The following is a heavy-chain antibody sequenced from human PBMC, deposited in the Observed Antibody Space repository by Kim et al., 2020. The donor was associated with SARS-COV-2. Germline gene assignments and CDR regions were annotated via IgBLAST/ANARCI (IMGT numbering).Heavy chain of an antibody. D-gene: IGHD1-26*01. CDR3: TGDLVGPTGMAY. V-gene: IGHV3-72*01. CDR1: GFAFSDNY. J-gene: IGHJ4*02. CDR2: SSNKPRGYTP. Sequence: GGSLRLSCAASGFAFSDNYMNWVRQAPGKGLEWVGRSSNKPRGYTPQYAASVKGRFVISRDDSENSMYLQMTSLKTEDTAVYYCTGDLVGPTGMAYWGQGTLVIVSS.